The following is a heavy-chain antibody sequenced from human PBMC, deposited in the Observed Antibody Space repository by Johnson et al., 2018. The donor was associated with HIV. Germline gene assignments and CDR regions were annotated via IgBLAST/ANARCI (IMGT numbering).Heavy chain of an antibody. J-gene: IGHJ3*02. CDR1: GFTVSSNY. V-gene: IGHV3-53*01. CDR2: IYSGGST. D-gene: IGHD5-12*01. Sequence: MQLVESGGGLIQPGGSLRLSCAASGFTVSSNYMSWVRQAPGKGLEWVSVIYSGGSTYYADPVKGRFHIPRDNSKNTLYLQMNSLRAEDTAVYSCARASNSGYDQAFDIWCQGTMVTVSS. CDR3: ARASNSGYDQAFDI.